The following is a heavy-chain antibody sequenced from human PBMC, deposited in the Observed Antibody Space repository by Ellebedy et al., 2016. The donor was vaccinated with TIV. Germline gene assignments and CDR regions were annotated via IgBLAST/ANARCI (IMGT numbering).Heavy chain of an antibody. V-gene: IGHV1-69*13. CDR1: GGTFNSHA. J-gene: IGHJ4*02. Sequence: SVKVSCKASGGTFNSHAISWVRQAPGQGLEWMGGITGMFRTVNYAQKFQGRVTITADEFMTTAYMELSSLRSEDTAVYYCARGGAYYHRYFDHWGQGTPVTVSS. CDR3: ARGGAYYHRYFDH. D-gene: IGHD3-10*01. CDR2: ITGMFRTV.